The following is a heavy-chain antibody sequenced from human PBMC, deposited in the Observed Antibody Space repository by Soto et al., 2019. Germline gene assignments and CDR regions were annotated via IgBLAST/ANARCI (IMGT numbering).Heavy chain of an antibody. J-gene: IGHJ5*02. CDR2: IYYSGST. CDR3: ARLWGDMVAPPPNWFDP. D-gene: IGHD3-10*01. Sequence: SETLSLTCVVSGGSLSSYYWSWIRQPPGKGLEWIGYIYYSGSTIYNHSLKSRVTISVDTSKNQSSLKLNSVTAADTAVYYCARLWGDMVAPPPNWFDPWGQGTLVTVS. V-gene: IGHV4-59*12. CDR1: GGSLSSYY.